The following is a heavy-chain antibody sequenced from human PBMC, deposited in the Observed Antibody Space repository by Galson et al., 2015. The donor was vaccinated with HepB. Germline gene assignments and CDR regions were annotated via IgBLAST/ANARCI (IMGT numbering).Heavy chain of an antibody. Sequence: SLRLSCAASGFTFSSYGMHWVRQAPGKGLEWVAVIWYDGSNKYYADSVKGRFTISRDNSKNTLYLQMNSLRAEDTAVYYCARGDLIGFWSGNYYYGMDVWGQGTTVTVSS. CDR3: ARGDLIGFWSGNYYYGMDV. CDR2: IWYDGSNK. J-gene: IGHJ6*02. V-gene: IGHV3-33*01. D-gene: IGHD3-3*01. CDR1: GFTFSSYG.